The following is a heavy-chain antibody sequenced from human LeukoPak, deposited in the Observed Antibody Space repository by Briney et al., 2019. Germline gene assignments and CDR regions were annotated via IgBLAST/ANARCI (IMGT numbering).Heavy chain of an antibody. D-gene: IGHD4-17*01. CDR1: GFTFSSYG. J-gene: IGHJ6*02. V-gene: IGHV3-30*18. Sequence: PGGSLRLSCAASGFTFSSYGMHWVRQAPGKGLERVSVITYDGSNKYYADSVKGRFTISRDNSKNTLYLQMNSLRAEDTAVYYCAKAPGDYFHYYYYGMDVWGQGTTVTVSS. CDR3: AKAPGDYFHYYYYGMDV. CDR2: ITYDGSNK.